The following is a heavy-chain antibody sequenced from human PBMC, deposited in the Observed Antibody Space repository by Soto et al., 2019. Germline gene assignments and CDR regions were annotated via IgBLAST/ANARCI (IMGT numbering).Heavy chain of an antibody. D-gene: IGHD3-10*01. J-gene: IGHJ4*02. CDR1: GYTFTGHY. CDR3: GRGRSGQLVVFY. V-gene: IGHV1-2*02. CDR2: IGPASGDT. Sequence: QVQLVQSGAEVKKPGASVKVSCKASGYTFTGHYIHWVRQAPGQGREWMGEIGPASGDTRYAQKFQGRVTMTRETSITTVYMELNNLSADDTAVYYCGRGRSGQLVVFYWGQGTPVTVSS.